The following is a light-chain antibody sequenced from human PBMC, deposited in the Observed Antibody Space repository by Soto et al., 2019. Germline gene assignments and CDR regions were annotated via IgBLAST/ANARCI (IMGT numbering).Light chain of an antibody. J-gene: IGKJ5*01. CDR1: QSVSSN. Sequence: EIVMTQSPANLSVSPGERATLSCRASQSVSSNLAWYQQKPGQAPRLLIYGASTRATGIPARFSGSGSGTEFTLNISSMQSEDFAVYYCQQYNNWPPITFGQGTRLEIK. CDR3: QQYNNWPPIT. CDR2: GAS. V-gene: IGKV3-15*01.